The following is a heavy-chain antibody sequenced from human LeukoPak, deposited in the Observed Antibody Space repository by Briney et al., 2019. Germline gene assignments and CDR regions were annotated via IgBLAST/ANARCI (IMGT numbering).Heavy chain of an antibody. CDR1: GFTFSSYA. CDR3: ARARPWDSSRSYYFGMDV. D-gene: IGHD3-22*01. Sequence: GGSLRLSCAASGFTFSSYAMSWVRQAPGKGLEWVSAISGSGGSTYYADSVRGRFSISRDSSKNTVYLQMNSLRDEDTAVYYCARARPWDSSRSYYFGMDVWGHGTTVTVSS. J-gene: IGHJ6*02. V-gene: IGHV3-23*01. CDR2: ISGSGGST.